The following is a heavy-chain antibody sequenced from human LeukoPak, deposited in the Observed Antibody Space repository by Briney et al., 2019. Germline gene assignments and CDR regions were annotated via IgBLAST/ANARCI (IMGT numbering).Heavy chain of an antibody. J-gene: IGHJ6*02. CDR3: AKDEYSSSWRLYYYYGMDV. CDR2: ISYDGSNK. D-gene: IGHD6-13*01. CDR1: GFTFSIYD. V-gene: IGHV3-30*18. Sequence: PGRSLRLSCAASGFTFSIYDMHWVRQTPGKGLEWVAVISYDGSNKYYADSVKGRFTISRDNSKNTLYLQMNSLRAEDTAVYCCAKDEYSSSWRLYYYYGMDVWGQGTTVTVSS.